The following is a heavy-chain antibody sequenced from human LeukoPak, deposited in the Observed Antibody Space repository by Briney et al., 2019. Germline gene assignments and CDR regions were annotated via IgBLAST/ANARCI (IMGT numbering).Heavy chain of an antibody. CDR1: GFTFSSYE. Sequence: QTGGSLRLSCAASGFTFSSYEMNWVRQAPGKGLEWVSYISSSGSTIYYADSVKGRFTISRDNAKNSLYLQMNSLRAEDTAVYYCAKDVDSGYDWDNWFDPWGQGTLVTVSS. V-gene: IGHV3-48*03. J-gene: IGHJ5*02. CDR3: AKDVDSGYDWDNWFDP. CDR2: ISSSGSTI. D-gene: IGHD5-12*01.